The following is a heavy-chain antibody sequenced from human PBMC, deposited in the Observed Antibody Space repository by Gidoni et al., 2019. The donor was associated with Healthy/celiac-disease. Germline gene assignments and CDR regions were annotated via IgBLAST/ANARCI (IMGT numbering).Heavy chain of an antibody. D-gene: IGHD2-15*01. CDR3: ARGYCRGGSCYSGDAFDI. V-gene: IGHV3-48*02. Sequence: EVQLVESGGGLVQPGGSLRLSCAAYGFTFSSYSMTWVRQAPGKGLEWVSYISSSSTTIYYADSVKGRFTISRDNAKNSLYLQMNSLRDEDTAVFYCARGYCRGGSCYSGDAFDIWGQGTMVTVSS. CDR1: GFTFSSYS. J-gene: IGHJ3*02. CDR2: ISSSSTTI.